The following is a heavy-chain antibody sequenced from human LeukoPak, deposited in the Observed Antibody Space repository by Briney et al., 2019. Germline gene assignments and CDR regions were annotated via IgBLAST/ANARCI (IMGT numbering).Heavy chain of an antibody. V-gene: IGHV3-64D*06. CDR2: ISSNGGST. CDR1: GFTFSSYA. Sequence: PGRSLRLSCSASGFTFSSYAMHWVRQAPGKGLEYVSAISSNGGSTYYADSVKGRFTISRDNSKNTLYLQMSSLRAEDTAVYYCVKDVGDLWYYYYGMDVWGKGTTVTVSS. J-gene: IGHJ6*04. CDR3: VKDVGDLWYYYYGMDV. D-gene: IGHD2-21*02.